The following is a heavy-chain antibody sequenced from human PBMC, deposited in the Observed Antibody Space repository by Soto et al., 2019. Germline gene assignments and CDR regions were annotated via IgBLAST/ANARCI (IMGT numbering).Heavy chain of an antibody. Sequence: ASVKVSCKASGYTFTSYAMHWVRQAPGQRLEWMGWINAGDGNTKYSQKFQGRVTITRDTSTSTAYMELSSLRSEDTAVYYCARDPTGTRFCYFYLWGRGTLVTVS. CDR3: ARDPTGTRFCYFYL. CDR2: INAGDGNT. J-gene: IGHJ2*01. D-gene: IGHD1-7*01. V-gene: IGHV1-3*01. CDR1: GYTFTSYA.